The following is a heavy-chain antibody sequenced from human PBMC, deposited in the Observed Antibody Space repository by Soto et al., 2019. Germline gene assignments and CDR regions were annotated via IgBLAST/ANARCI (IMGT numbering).Heavy chain of an antibody. V-gene: IGHV3-23*01. Sequence: GGSLRLSCAASGFSFSSYAMSWVRQAPGKGLEWVSFITGSGGSTDYVDSVKGRFTISRDNSKNTVYLQMNNLRAEDTAVYYCAKGGNFRWFDPWGQGTLVTVSS. CDR3: AKGGNFRWFDP. J-gene: IGHJ5*02. D-gene: IGHD1-1*01. CDR2: ITGSGGST. CDR1: GFSFSSYA.